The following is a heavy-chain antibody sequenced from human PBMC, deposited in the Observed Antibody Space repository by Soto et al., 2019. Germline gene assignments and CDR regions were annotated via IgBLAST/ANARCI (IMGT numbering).Heavy chain of an antibody. Sequence: SETLYLTFADNSSSFRGSYGTWFRQPPGKGLEWIGEINPSGITNYNPSLKSRVTISVDTSKNQFSLKLSSVTAADTAVYYCARWMDTPRLYAFDIWGQGTMVT. J-gene: IGHJ3*02. D-gene: IGHD5-18*01. CDR2: INPSGIT. CDR1: SSSFRGSY. V-gene: IGHV4-34*01. CDR3: ARWMDTPRLYAFDI.